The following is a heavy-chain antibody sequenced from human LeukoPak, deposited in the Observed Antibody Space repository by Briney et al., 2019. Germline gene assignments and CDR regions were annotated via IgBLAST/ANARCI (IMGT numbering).Heavy chain of an antibody. CDR3: ARRVDTTRWFDP. Sequence: GGSLRLSCSASGFTLSNYFMHWVRQAPGEGLVWVSRINGDGTSTLYADSVEGRFTISRDNAKNTLYLQMNSLRAEDTAVYYCARRVDTTRWFDPWGQGTLVTVSS. V-gene: IGHV3-74*01. CDR2: INGDGTST. D-gene: IGHD2-15*01. CDR1: GFTLSNYF. J-gene: IGHJ5*02.